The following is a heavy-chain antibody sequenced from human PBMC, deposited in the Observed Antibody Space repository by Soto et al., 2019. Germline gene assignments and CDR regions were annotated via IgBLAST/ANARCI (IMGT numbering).Heavy chain of an antibody. V-gene: IGHV3-23*01. J-gene: IGHJ4*02. Sequence: GGSLRLSCAASGFTFSSYAMHWVRQAAGKGLEWVSRITGSGREGYYADSVRGRFTISRDNSRNTLLLQMNSLRDDDTAVYFCAKDLSGFEHFGDVWALVDLWGRGIQVTVSS. CDR1: GFTFSSYA. CDR3: AKDLSGFEHFGDVWALVDL. D-gene: IGHD4-17*01. CDR2: ITGSGREG.